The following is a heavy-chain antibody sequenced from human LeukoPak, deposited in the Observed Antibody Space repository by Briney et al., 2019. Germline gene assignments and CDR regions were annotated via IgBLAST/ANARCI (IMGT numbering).Heavy chain of an antibody. V-gene: IGHV3-48*04. CDR3: AREVLGYHYYNWFDP. CDR2: ISSYTIT. Sequence: GGSLRLSCAAGGFSFSSYSMNWVRQAPGKRLEWIAYISSYTITYYADFVKGRFTISRDNAKNSLYLQMNSLRAEDTALYYCAREVLGYHYYNWFDPWGQGTLVTVSS. J-gene: IGHJ5*02. D-gene: IGHD3-22*01. CDR1: GFSFSSYS.